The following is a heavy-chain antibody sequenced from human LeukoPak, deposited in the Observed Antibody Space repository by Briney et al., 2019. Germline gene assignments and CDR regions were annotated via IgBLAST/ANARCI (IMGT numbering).Heavy chain of an antibody. Sequence: GGTLRLSCGASGFTFSSYGMHWVRHAPGKGLEWVGVISYDGSNKYYADSVKGRFTISRDNSKNTLYLQMNSLRAEDTAVYYCAKDMVRGVIGGSLDYWGQGTLVTVSS. J-gene: IGHJ4*02. D-gene: IGHD3-10*01. V-gene: IGHV3-30*18. CDR1: GFTFSSYG. CDR2: ISYDGSNK. CDR3: AKDMVRGVIGGSLDY.